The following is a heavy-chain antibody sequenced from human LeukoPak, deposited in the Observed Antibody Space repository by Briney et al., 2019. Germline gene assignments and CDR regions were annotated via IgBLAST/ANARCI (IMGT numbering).Heavy chain of an antibody. CDR1: GFTFTSSA. Sequence: SVKVSCKASGFTFTSSAMQWVRQARGQRLEWIGWIVVGSGNTNYAQKFQERVTITRDMSTSTAYMELSSLRSEDTAVYYCAADHCSSTSCLSWFDPWGQGTLVTVSS. D-gene: IGHD2-2*01. CDR2: IVVGSGNT. J-gene: IGHJ5*02. CDR3: AADHCSSTSCLSWFDP. V-gene: IGHV1-58*02.